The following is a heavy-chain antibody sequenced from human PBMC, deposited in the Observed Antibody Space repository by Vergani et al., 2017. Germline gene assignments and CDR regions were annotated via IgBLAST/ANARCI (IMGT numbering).Heavy chain of an antibody. CDR1: GFTFSNFA. Sequence: DVDLVESGGGLVQPGGSLRLSCAASGFTFSNFAISWVRQAPGKGLEWVSGISGSGRTTYYAASVKGRFTISRDNSKNTLYLQMNSLRAEDTAVYYCAKDLVIYSGDALEAFDIWGQGTMVTVSS. D-gene: IGHD2-21*01. CDR2: ISGSGRTT. CDR3: AKDLVIYSGDALEAFDI. J-gene: IGHJ3*02. V-gene: IGHV3-23*04.